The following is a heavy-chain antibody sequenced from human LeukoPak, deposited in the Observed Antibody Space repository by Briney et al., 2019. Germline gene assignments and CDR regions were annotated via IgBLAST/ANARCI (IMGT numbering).Heavy chain of an antibody. CDR1: GDSINGFY. J-gene: IGHJ4*02. D-gene: IGHD2-2*01. V-gene: IGHV4-4*07. CDR3: ARDVVAARGSFDY. Sequence: SETLSLTCTVSGDSINGFYWRWIRQAAGKGLEWIGHIYTSGSTNYNPSLRSRVTMSVDMSKNQFSLKLRSVTAADTAVYYCARDVVAARGSFDYWGQGTLVTVSS. CDR2: IYTSGST.